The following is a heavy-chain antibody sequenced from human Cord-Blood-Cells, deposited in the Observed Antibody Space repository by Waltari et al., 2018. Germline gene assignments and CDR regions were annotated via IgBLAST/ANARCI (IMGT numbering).Heavy chain of an antibody. Sequence: QVQLQESGPGLVKPSQTLSLTCTVSGGSISSGSYYWSWIRQPAGKGLEWIGNIYTSGSTNYTPSLKSRVTISVDTSKNQFSLKLSSVTAADTAVYYCARAVVATIDYWGQGTLVTVSS. CDR1: GGSISSGSYY. V-gene: IGHV4-61*09. CDR2: IYTSGST. J-gene: IGHJ4*02. D-gene: IGHD5-12*01. CDR3: ARAVVATIDY.